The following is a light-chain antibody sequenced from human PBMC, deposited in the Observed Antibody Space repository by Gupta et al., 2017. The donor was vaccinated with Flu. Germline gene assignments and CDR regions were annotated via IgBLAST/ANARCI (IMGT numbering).Light chain of an antibody. J-gene: IGLJ1*01. Sequence: QSALTQPAPVSGSPGQSITVSCSGVSDDIGTYRLVSWFQQHPGNVHKLIVFEDTKRPAGVSNRFSGSKSGNTASLTISELQAEDEAEYFCCCADEGGFVFGGGTQVSVL. V-gene: IGLV2-23*01. CDR3: CCADEGGFV. CDR1: SDDIGTYRL. CDR2: EDT.